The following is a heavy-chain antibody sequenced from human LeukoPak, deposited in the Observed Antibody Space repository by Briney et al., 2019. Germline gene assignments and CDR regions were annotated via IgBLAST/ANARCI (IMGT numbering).Heavy chain of an antibody. CDR3: TRRAARWQFDL. D-gene: IGHD5-24*01. CDR2: INWETGNG. CDR1: GFNFDDYA. J-gene: IGHJ2*01. Sequence: GRSLRLSCAVSGFNFDDYAVHWVRQAPGRGLEWVSGINWETGNGIYADSVKGRFTISRDNAKNSLYLQMSSLRAEDTALYYCTRRAARWQFDLWGRGTLLTVSS. V-gene: IGHV3-9*01.